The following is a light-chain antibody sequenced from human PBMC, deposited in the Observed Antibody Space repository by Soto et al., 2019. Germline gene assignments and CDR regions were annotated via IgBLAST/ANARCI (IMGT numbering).Light chain of an antibody. J-gene: IGKJ1*01. CDR2: KVS. CDR3: VQGTHWQGT. CDR1: QSLVYSDGNTY. V-gene: IGKV2-30*01. Sequence: DVEMTQSPLSLPVSLGQPASISSRASQSLVYSDGNTYLNWFQQRPGHSPRRLILKVSNRDSGGPGRIGGNESGTDLTLKIRIVEAEDVGVYSCVQGTHWQGTFGRGKKMEIK.